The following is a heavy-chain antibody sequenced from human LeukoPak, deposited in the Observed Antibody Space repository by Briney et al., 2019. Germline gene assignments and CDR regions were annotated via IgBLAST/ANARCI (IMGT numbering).Heavy chain of an antibody. CDR3: ARAQGDWGPYWYFDL. CDR1: GFTFTSSA. CDR2: IVVGSGNT. D-gene: IGHD7-27*01. J-gene: IGHJ2*01. Sequence: GTSVKVSCKASGFTFTSSAVQWVRQARGQRLEWIGWIVVGSGNTNYAQKFQERVTITRDMSTSTAYMELSSLRSEDTAVYYCARAQGDWGPYWYFDLWGRGTLVTVSS. V-gene: IGHV1-58*01.